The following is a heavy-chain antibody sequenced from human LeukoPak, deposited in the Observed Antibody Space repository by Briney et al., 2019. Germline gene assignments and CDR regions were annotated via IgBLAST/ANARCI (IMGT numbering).Heavy chain of an antibody. D-gene: IGHD6-19*01. J-gene: IGHJ4*02. CDR2: INIDGSST. Sequence: GGSLRLSCAASGFTFSTYWMYWVRQGPGKGLVWVSRINIDGSSTNYADSVKGRFTISRDNAKNSLYLQMNSLRAEDTALYYCAKDKAVADLYYFDYWGQGTLVTVSS. V-gene: IGHV3-74*01. CDR3: AKDKAVADLYYFDY. CDR1: GFTFSTYW.